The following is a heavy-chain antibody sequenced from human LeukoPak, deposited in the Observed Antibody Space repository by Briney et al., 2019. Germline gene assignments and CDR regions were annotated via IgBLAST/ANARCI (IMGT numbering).Heavy chain of an antibody. CDR3: ARRYYYGSGGAYYFDY. CDR2: IYPGDSDI. J-gene: IGHJ4*02. CDR1: GYSFTNYW. Sequence: GESLKISCKGSGYSFTNYWIDWVRQMPGKGLEGMGIIYPGDSDIRYSASFQGQVTISADKSISPAYLQWSSLKASDTAMYYCARRYYYGSGGAYYFDYRGQGTLVTVSS. D-gene: IGHD3-10*01. V-gene: IGHV5-51*01.